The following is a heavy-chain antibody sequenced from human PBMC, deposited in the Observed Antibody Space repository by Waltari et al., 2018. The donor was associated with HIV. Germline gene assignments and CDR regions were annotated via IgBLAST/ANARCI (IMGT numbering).Heavy chain of an antibody. CDR3: ARCSRCSGDKCYTYSPLYHH. V-gene: IGHV1-8*01. D-gene: IGHD2-15*01. CDR1: GYTFLAYD. J-gene: IGHJ4*02. CDR2: MNPNRGNS. Sequence: QVQLVQSGAEVKKPGASVKVSCKTSGYTFLAYDINWVRQATGQGPEWMGWMNPNRGNSGYAQKFQGRITMTRNTSISTAYLELSSLRSEDTAIYYCARCSRCSGDKCYTYSPLYHHWGQGTLITVSS.